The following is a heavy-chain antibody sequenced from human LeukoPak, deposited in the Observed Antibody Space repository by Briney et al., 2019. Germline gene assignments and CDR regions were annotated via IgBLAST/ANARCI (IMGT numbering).Heavy chain of an antibody. D-gene: IGHD2-21*02. CDR2: TKEDGSDK. CDR3: ARGGHFNFDY. J-gene: IGHJ4*02. Sequence: GGSLRLSCAASEFTFSSYWMKWVRQAPGKGLEWVASTKEDGSDKYYVDSVKGRFSISRDNAKNSLFLQMNSLRTEDTAVYYCARGGHFNFDYWGQGTLVIVSS. CDR1: EFTFSSYW. V-gene: IGHV3-7*01.